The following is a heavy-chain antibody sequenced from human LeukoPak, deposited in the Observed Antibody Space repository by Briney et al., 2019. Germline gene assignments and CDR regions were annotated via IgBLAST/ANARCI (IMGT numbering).Heavy chain of an antibody. Sequence: PGGSLRLSCAASGFTFSSYAMSWVRQAPGKGLEWVSAISGSGGSTYYADSVKGRFTISRDNSKNTLYLQMNSLRAEHTAVYYCVARPAAMRRFDPWGQGTLVTVSS. V-gene: IGHV3-23*01. J-gene: IGHJ5*02. CDR2: ISGSGGST. CDR3: VARPAAMRRFDP. CDR1: GFTFSSYA. D-gene: IGHD2-2*01.